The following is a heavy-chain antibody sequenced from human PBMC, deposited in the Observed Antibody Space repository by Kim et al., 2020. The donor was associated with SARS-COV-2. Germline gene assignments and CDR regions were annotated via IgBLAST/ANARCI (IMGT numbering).Heavy chain of an antibody. V-gene: IGHV3-23*01. CDR2: IGGSGIRT. CDR1: GFTFSSCD. Sequence: GGSLRLSCAASGFTFSSCDMTWVRQAPGKGLEWVSTIGGSGIRTYYADSVKGRFTISRDNSKNSLFLQMNGLTAEDAALYYCAKGVGSVVTPLDNWGQGTLVTVSS. CDR3: AKGVGSVVTPLDN. J-gene: IGHJ4*02. D-gene: IGHD2-21*02.